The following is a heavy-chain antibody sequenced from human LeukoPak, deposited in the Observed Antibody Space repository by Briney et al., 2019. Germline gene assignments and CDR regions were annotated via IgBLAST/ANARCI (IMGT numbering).Heavy chain of an antibody. Sequence: SETLSLTCAVSGGSINSSSYYWAWIRQPPGKGLEWIGSIYYGGSTYHNPSLKSRVTISVDTSKNQFSLKSSSVTAADTAVYYCARDRNGYSYGSDYWGQGTLVTVSS. V-gene: IGHV4-39*07. CDR1: GGSINSSSYY. D-gene: IGHD5-18*01. CDR2: IYYGGST. J-gene: IGHJ4*02. CDR3: ARDRNGYSYGSDY.